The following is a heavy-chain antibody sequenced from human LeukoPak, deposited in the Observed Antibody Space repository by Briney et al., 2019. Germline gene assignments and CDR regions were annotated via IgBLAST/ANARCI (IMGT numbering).Heavy chain of an antibody. CDR2: ISVSGGGK. J-gene: IGHJ4*02. CDR3: AKAISTGWYYFDY. D-gene: IGHD6-19*01. Sequence: VXXISVSGGGKYYADSVKGRLTISRDNSKNTLYLQMNSLRAEDTAVYYCAKAISTGWYYFDYWGQGTLVTVSS. V-gene: IGHV3-23*01.